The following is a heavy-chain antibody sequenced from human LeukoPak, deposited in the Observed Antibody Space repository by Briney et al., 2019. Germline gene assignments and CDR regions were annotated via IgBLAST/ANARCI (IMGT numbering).Heavy chain of an antibody. V-gene: IGHV3-30*04. J-gene: IGHJ5*02. D-gene: IGHD3-10*01. CDR2: ISYDGSNK. CDR1: GFTFSSYA. Sequence: GGSLRLSCAASGFTFSSYAMHWVRQAPGKGLEWVAVISYDGSNKYYADSVKGRFTISRDNSKNTLYLQMNSLRAEDTAVYYCAKDRGTKGTIYNWFDPWGQGTLVTVSS. CDR3: AKDRGTKGTIYNWFDP.